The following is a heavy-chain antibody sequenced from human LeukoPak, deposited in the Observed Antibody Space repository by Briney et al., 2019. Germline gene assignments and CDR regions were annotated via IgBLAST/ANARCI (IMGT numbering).Heavy chain of an antibody. D-gene: IGHD6-13*01. J-gene: IGHJ4*02. CDR3: AKRMGPSIAAADLDY. CDR2: ISYDGSNK. V-gene: IGHV3-30*18. CDR1: GGSISGYY. Sequence: LSLTCTVSGGSISGYYWTWIRQPPGKGLEWVAVISYDGSNKYYADSVKGRFTISRDNSKNTLYLQMNSLRAEDTAMYYCAKRMGPSIAAADLDYWGQGTLVIVSS.